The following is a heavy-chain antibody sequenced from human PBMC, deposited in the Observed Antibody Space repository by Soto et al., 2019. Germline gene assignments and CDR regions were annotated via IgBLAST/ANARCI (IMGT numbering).Heavy chain of an antibody. Sequence: VQLQESGPGLVKPSQTLSLTCDVSDESVTSPGNYWNWICQRPDTGLEWIGYISSGGSPFYNPSLKSRVSISLDTSKNVISLTLRSVTAADTALYYCTLNHCAGGGCYDRDYWGRGTRVTVSS. V-gene: IGHV4-31*11. CDR3: TLNHCAGGGCYDRDY. CDR2: ISSGGSP. CDR1: DESVTSPGNY. J-gene: IGHJ1*01. D-gene: IGHD2-21*01.